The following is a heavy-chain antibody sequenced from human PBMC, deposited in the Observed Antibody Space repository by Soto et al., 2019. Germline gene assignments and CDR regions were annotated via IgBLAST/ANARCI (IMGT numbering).Heavy chain of an antibody. Sequence: PGGSLRLSCTASGFTFGDYAMSWVRQAPGKGLEWVGFIRSKAYGGTTEYAASVIGRFTISRDDSKSIAYLQMNGLQTEDTAVYYCTRDIVVIPSASSYHYYYYSMDVWGQGTTVTVSS. J-gene: IGHJ6*02. CDR1: GFTFGDYA. V-gene: IGHV3-49*04. CDR2: IRSKAYGGTT. CDR3: TRDIVVIPSASSYHYYYYSMDV. D-gene: IGHD2-2*01.